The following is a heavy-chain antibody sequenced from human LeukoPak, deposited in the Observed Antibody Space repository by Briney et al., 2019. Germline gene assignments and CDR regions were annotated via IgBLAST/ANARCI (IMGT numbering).Heavy chain of an antibody. CDR3: AKENTIFGVVIIPFDY. Sequence: GGSLRLSCAASGFTFSSYDMSWVRQAPGKGLEWVSAISGSGGSTYYADSVKGRFTISRDNSKNTLYLQMNSLRAEDTAVYYCAKENTIFGVVIIPFDYWGQGTLVTVSS. CDR2: ISGSGGST. J-gene: IGHJ4*02. D-gene: IGHD3-3*01. CDR1: GFTFSSYD. V-gene: IGHV3-23*01.